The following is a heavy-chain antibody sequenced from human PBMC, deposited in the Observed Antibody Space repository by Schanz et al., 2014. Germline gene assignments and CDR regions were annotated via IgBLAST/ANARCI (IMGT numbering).Heavy chain of an antibody. CDR1: GFTFSTYA. Sequence: EVQLVESGGGLVQPGGSLRLSCAASGFTFSTYAMAWVRQAPGKGLEWVAAVSSRSDEIKYADSVRGRFTVSRDNAENALYLQMNSLRAEDTAVYYCAKSLESCPGGRCSRGYFDYWGQGTLVTVSS. V-gene: IGHV3-23*04. D-gene: IGHD2-8*02. CDR2: VSSRSDEI. CDR3: AKSLESCPGGRCSRGYFDY. J-gene: IGHJ4*02.